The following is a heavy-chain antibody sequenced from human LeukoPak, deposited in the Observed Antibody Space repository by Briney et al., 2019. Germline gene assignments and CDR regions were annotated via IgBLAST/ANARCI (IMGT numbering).Heavy chain of an antibody. J-gene: IGHJ3*02. CDR1: GGSISSYY. D-gene: IGHD6-19*01. Sequence: PSETLSLTCTVSGGSISSYYWSWIRQPPGKGLEWIGYIYYSGSTNYNPSLKSRVTISVDTSKNQFSLKLSSVTAADTAVYYCARGVLKQWLVFGAFDIWGQGTMVTVSS. CDR2: IYYSGST. CDR3: ARGVLKQWLVFGAFDI. V-gene: IGHV4-59*01.